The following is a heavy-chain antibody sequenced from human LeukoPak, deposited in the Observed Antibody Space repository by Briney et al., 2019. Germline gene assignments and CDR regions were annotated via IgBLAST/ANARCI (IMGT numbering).Heavy chain of an antibody. J-gene: IGHJ4*02. D-gene: IGHD2-15*01. V-gene: IGHV3-23*01. Sequence: GGSLRLSCAASGFTFSSYAMSWVRQAPGKGLEWVSAISGSGGSTYYADSVKGRFTISRDNSKNTLYLQMNSLRAEDTAVYYCAKDLGRGVVVAAHNPTHDSVAGTGGNLFDYWGQGTLVTVSS. CDR3: AKDLGRGVVVAAHNPTHDSVAGTGGNLFDY. CDR1: GFTFSSYA. CDR2: ISGSGGST.